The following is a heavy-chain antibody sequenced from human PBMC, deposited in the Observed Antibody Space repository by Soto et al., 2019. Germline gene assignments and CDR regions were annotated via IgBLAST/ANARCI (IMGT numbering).Heavy chain of an antibody. CDR2: VTPRSGEV. Sequence: QVHLVQSGAEVKRPGDSVKVSCQASGYTLTDYHIHWVRQAPGQGLEWMGRVTPRSGEVYYSPKFQGRVTLTRDTSISTAYMELTTLKFDDTAVFYCARVPILGPTGDFDYWGQGTLATVSS. J-gene: IGHJ4*02. V-gene: IGHV1-2*02. D-gene: IGHD1-26*01. CDR3: ARVPILGPTGDFDY. CDR1: GYTLTDYH.